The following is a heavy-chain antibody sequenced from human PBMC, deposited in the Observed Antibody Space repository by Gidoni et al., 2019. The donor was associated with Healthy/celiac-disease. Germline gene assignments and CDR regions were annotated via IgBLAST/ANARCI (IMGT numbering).Heavy chain of an antibody. CDR3: ARDSLERNRYYYYYMDV. CDR2: IYYIGST. CDR1: GGSISSGGYY. V-gene: IGHV4-31*03. D-gene: IGHD1-1*01. Sequence: QVQLQESGPGLVKPSQTLSLTCTVSGGSISSGGYYWSWIRQHPGKGLEWIGYIYYIGSTYYNPSLKSRVTISVDTSKNQFSLKLSSVTAADTAVYYCARDSLERNRYYYYYMDVWGKGTTVTVSS. J-gene: IGHJ6*03.